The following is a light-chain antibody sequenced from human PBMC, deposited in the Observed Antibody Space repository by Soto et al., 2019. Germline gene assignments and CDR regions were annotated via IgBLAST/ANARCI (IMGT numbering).Light chain of an antibody. CDR3: LQRSNWQVT. CDR1: QSVSSS. Sequence: EIVLTQSPVTLSLSPGERATLSCRASQSVSSSLAWYQQKPGQAPRLLIYDASNRATGIPARFSGSGSGTDFTLTISSLEPEDFAVYYCLQRSNWQVTFGQGTRLEIK. V-gene: IGKV3-11*01. J-gene: IGKJ5*01. CDR2: DAS.